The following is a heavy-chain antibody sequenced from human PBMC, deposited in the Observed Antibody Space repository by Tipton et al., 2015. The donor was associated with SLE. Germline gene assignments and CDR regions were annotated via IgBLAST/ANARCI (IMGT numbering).Heavy chain of an antibody. CDR1: GFTFSSYG. Sequence: SLRLSCAASGFTFSSYGMHWVRQAPGKGLEWVAVIWYDGSNKYYADSVKGRFTISRDNSKNTLYLQMNSLRAEDTAVYYCARAGLSEDYMDVWGKGTTVTVSS. CDR2: IWYDGSNK. CDR3: ARAGLSEDYMDV. J-gene: IGHJ6*03. D-gene: IGHD3-10*01. V-gene: IGHV3-33*01.